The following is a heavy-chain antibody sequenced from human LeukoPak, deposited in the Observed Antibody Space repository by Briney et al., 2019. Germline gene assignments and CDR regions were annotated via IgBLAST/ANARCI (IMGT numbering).Heavy chain of an antibody. V-gene: IGHV3-23*01. D-gene: IGHD6-13*01. CDR3: AKRSPRGSSSWYFDY. CDR2: LSGGGGST. CDR1: GFTFNNYA. Sequence: GGSLRLSCAASGFTFNNYAMSWVRQAPGKGLEWVSGLSGGGGSTYYADSVKGRVTSSRANSKNTLYMQMNRLRAEDTAVYYCAKRSPRGSSSWYFDYWGQGTLVTVSS. J-gene: IGHJ4*02.